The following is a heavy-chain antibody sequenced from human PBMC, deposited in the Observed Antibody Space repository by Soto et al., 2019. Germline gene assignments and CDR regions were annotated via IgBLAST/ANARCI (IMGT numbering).Heavy chain of an antibody. V-gene: IGHV3-21*01. CDR1: GFTFSSYS. Sequence: GGSLRLSCAASGFTFSSYSMNWVRQAPGKGLEWVSSISSSSSYIYYADSVKGRFTISRDNAKNSLYLQMNSLRAEDTAVYYCARGTYSSSPPLKPLYYYYGMDVWGQGTTVTVSS. CDR3: ARGTYSSSPPLKPLYYYYGMDV. CDR2: ISSSSSYI. J-gene: IGHJ6*02. D-gene: IGHD6-6*01.